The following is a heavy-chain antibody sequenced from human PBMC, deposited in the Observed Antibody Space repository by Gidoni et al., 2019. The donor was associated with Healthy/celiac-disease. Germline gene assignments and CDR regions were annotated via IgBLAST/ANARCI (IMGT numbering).Heavy chain of an antibody. J-gene: IGHJ4*02. CDR1: GGSISSGGYY. V-gene: IGHV4-31*03. CDR3: ARAPMYYVWGSYPRYYFDY. Sequence: QVQLQESGPGLVKPSQTLSLTCTVSGGSISSGGYYWSWIRQHPGKGLEWIGYIYNSGSTYYNPSRKSRVTISVETSKNQFSLKLSSVTAADTAVYYCARAPMYYVWGSYPRYYFDYWGQGTLVTVSA. D-gene: IGHD3-16*02. CDR2: IYNSGST.